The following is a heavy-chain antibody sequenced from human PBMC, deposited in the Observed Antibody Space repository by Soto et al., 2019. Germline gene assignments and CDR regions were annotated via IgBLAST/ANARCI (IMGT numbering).Heavy chain of an antibody. J-gene: IGHJ4*02. CDR2: INHSEST. CDR3: ARRPVEMDTPPPEFDY. D-gene: IGHD5-18*01. CDR1: GGSFSGYY. V-gene: IGHV4-34*01. Sequence: PSDTLSLTCAVYGGSFSGYYWSGIRQPPGKGLEWIGEINHSESTNYNPSLKSRVTISVDTSKNQFSLKLSSVTAADTAVYYCARRPVEMDTPPPEFDYWGQGTLVTVSS.